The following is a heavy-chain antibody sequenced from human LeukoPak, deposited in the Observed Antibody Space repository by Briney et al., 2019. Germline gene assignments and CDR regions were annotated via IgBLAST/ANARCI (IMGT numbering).Heavy chain of an antibody. D-gene: IGHD3-9*01. Sequence: SGPTLVNPTQTLTLTCTFSGFSLSTSGVGVGWIRQPPGKALEWLALIYWDDDKRYSPSLKSRLTITKDTSKNQVVLTMTNMDPVDTATYYCAHWPLLRNFDWLSPPDNWFDPWGQGTLVTVSS. V-gene: IGHV2-5*02. CDR3: AHWPLLRNFDWLSPPDNWFDP. J-gene: IGHJ5*02. CDR1: GFSLSTSGVG. CDR2: IYWDDDK.